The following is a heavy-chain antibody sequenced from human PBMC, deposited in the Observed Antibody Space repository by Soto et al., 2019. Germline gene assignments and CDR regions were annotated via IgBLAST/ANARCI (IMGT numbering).Heavy chain of an antibody. CDR3: ARDCSGATCSFNY. Sequence: QVQLVQSGADVKKPGASVKVSCKTSGCTFTSYGTSWVRQVPGQGLEWMGWISAYSGNINYAQKFQDRVTMTTDTSTSTAYMELRSLRSDDTAVYYCARDCSGATCSFNYWGQGTLGTVSS. D-gene: IGHD2-15*01. J-gene: IGHJ4*02. V-gene: IGHV1-18*01. CDR2: ISAYSGNI. CDR1: GCTFTSYG.